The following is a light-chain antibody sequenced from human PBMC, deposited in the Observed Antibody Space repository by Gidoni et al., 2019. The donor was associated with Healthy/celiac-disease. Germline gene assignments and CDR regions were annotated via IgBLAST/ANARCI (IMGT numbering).Light chain of an antibody. Sequence: DIQMTQSPSSLSASVGDRVTITCRANENIDNRLNWYRQTPGKAPELLIYASSNLRGGVPPRFSGSGLGTDFTLSISGLQSEDLANYYCQQTKTAPFTFGPGTKVDLK. V-gene: IGKV1-39*01. CDR1: ENIDNR. J-gene: IGKJ3*01. CDR2: ASS. CDR3: QQTKTAPFT.